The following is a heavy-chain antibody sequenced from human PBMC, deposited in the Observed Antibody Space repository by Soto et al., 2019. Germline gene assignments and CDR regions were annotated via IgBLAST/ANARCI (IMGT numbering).Heavy chain of an antibody. V-gene: IGHV1-69*17. Sequence: QVQLVQSGAEVKKPGSSVKVSCKTSGGSFSSFAISWVRQAPGQGLEWMGGIIPIIGVANYAQFIQARLSITADRSTTTAYMELSSLTSEDTAVYYCARPVAARPVGGDAFDIWGQGTTVTVSS. J-gene: IGHJ3*02. D-gene: IGHD6-6*01. CDR1: GGSFSSFA. CDR3: ARPVAARPVGGDAFDI. CDR2: IIPIIGVA.